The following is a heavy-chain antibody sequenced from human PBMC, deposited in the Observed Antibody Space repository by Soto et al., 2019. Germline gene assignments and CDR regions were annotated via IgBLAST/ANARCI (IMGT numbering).Heavy chain of an antibody. CDR1: GFTFSSYG. J-gene: IGHJ4*02. Sequence: EVQLLESGGGLVQPGGSLRLSCAASGFTFSSYGMNWVRQAPGKGLEWVSAISGSGGNTYYADSVKGRFTISRDNSKDTLYLQMNSLRAEDTGVYYCAKEVLVRGCYFDYWGQGTLVTVSS. V-gene: IGHV3-23*01. D-gene: IGHD3-22*01. CDR3: AKEVLVRGCYFDY. CDR2: ISGSGGNT.